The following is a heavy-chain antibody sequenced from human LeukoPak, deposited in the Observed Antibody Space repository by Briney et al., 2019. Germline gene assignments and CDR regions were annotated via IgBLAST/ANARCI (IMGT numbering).Heavy chain of an antibody. D-gene: IGHD5-12*01. V-gene: IGHV1-2*02. CDR2: INPNSGGT. Sequence: ASVKVSCKASGYTFTGYYMHWVRQAPGQGLEWMGWINPNSGGTNYAQKFQGRVTMTRDTSISTVYMELSRLRSDDTAVYYCAFYSGYAEDAFDIWGQGTMVTVSS. CDR3: AFYSGYAEDAFDI. J-gene: IGHJ3*02. CDR1: GYTFTGYY.